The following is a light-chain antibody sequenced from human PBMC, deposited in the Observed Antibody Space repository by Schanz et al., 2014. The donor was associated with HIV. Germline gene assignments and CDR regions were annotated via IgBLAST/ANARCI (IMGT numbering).Light chain of an antibody. J-gene: IGLJ3*02. CDR1: SSDVGGYNY. V-gene: IGLV2-8*01. Sequence: QSALTQPPSASGSPGQSVTISCTGTSSDVGGYNYVSWYQQHPGKAPKLIIYEVNKRPSGVPDRFYGAKSGNTASLTVSGLQAEDEADYYCCSFAGTIWVFGGGTKLTVL. CDR2: EVN. CDR3: CSFAGTIWV.